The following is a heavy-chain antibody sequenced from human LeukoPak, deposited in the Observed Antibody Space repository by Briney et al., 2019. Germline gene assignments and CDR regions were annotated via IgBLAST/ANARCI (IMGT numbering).Heavy chain of an antibody. V-gene: IGHV3-15*01. CDR1: GFTFSNAW. Sequence: PGGSLRLSCAASGFTFSNAWMSWDRQAPGKGLEWVGRIKSKTDGGTTDYAAPVKGRFTISRDDSKNTLYLRMNSLKTEDTAVYYCTTVSDIVVVPAAIYVDYWGQGTLVTVSS. D-gene: IGHD2-2*02. CDR2: IKSKTDGGTT. J-gene: IGHJ4*02. CDR3: TTVSDIVVVPAAIYVDY.